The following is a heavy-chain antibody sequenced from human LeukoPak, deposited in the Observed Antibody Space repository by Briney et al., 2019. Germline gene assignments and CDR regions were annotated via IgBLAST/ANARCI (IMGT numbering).Heavy chain of an antibody. V-gene: IGHV3-7*01. J-gene: IGHJ4*02. Sequence: PGGSLRLSCGASGFTFSGYWMQWVRQAPGKGLEWVANINYHGGDRYYVDSVKGRFTISRDNSKNSLYLQMNSLRVEDTAVYYCTRGDPDFWGQGTLVAVSS. D-gene: IGHD1-14*01. CDR2: INYHGGDR. CDR3: TRGDPDF. CDR1: GFTFSGYW.